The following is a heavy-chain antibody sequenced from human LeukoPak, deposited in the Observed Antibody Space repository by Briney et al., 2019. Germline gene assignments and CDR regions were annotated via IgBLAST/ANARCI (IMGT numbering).Heavy chain of an antibody. V-gene: IGHV4-34*01. Sequence: SETLSLTCAVYGGSFSGYYWSWIRQPPGKGLEWIGEINHSGSTNYNPSLKSRVTISVDTSKNQFSLELSSVTAADTAVYYCARARTTPFEYYYYGMDVWGQGTTVTVSS. CDR1: GGSFSGYY. D-gene: IGHD2/OR15-2a*01. CDR2: INHSGST. CDR3: ARARTTPFEYYYYGMDV. J-gene: IGHJ6*02.